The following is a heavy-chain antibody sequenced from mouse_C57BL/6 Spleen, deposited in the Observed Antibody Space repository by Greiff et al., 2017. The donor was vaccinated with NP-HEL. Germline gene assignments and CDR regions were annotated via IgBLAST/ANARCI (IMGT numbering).Heavy chain of an antibody. Sequence: QVQLKQPGAELVMPGASVKLSCKASGYTFTSYWMHWVKQRPGQGLEWIGEIDPSDSYTNYNQKFKGKSTLTVDKSSSTAYMQLSSLTSEDSAVYYCARGEIYYGNFFFDYWGQGTTLTVSS. J-gene: IGHJ2*01. CDR2: IDPSDSYT. CDR3: ARGEIYYGNFFFDY. V-gene: IGHV1-69*01. CDR1: GYTFTSYW. D-gene: IGHD2-1*01.